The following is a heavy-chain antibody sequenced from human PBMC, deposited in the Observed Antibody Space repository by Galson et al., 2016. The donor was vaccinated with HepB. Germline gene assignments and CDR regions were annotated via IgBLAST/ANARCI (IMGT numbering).Heavy chain of an antibody. J-gene: IGHJ6*02. V-gene: IGHV1-3*04. Sequence: SVKVSCKASGYTFTNYAIYWVRQAPGQRLEWMGWINTGNGNTKYSQRFQDRVTIIRDTAANTTYMELSSLRSEDTAVYYCARGGRNSGSYLGYYGMDVWGQGTTVTVSS. CDR2: INTGNGNT. CDR1: GYTFTNYA. CDR3: ARGGRNSGSYLGYYGMDV. D-gene: IGHD1-26*01.